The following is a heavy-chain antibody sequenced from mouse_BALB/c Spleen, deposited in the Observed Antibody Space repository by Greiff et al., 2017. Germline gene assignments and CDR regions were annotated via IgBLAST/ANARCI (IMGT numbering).Heavy chain of an antibody. Sequence: QVQLQQSGAELVMPGASVKMSCKASGYTFTDYWMHWVKQRPGQGLEWIGAIDTSDSYTSYNQKFKGKATLTVDESSSTAYMQLSSLTSEDSAVYYCARDEGNYPWFAYWGQGTLVTVSA. CDR3: ARDEGNYPWFAY. J-gene: IGHJ3*01. CDR1: GYTFTDYW. CDR2: IDTSDSYT. V-gene: IGHV1-69*01. D-gene: IGHD2-1*01.